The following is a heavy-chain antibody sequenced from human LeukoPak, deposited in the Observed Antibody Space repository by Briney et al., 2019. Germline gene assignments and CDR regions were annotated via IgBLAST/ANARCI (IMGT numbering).Heavy chain of an antibody. J-gene: IGHJ4*02. CDR3: IRDLFDDYGLDY. V-gene: IGHV3-21*01. D-gene: IGHD3-16*01. CDR1: GFTFSSYS. Sequence: GGSLRLSCAASGFTFSSYSMNWVRQAPGKGLEWVSSINRDSRLRYYAQSVKGRFTISRDNTRSSLYLQMSSLIVEHTAVYYCIRDLFDDYGLDYWGEGALVTVSS. CDR2: INRDSRLR.